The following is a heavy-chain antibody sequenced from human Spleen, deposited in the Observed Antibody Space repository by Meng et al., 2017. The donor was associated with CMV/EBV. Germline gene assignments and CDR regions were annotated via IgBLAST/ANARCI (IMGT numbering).Heavy chain of an antibody. Sequence: GESLKISCAASGFTFRNYGLTWVRQAPGKGLEWVGRSRNKANRYTTEYAASVKGRFTVSRDESKNSLYLQMNSLKTEDTAVYYCVRGYNSFDSWGQGTLVTVSS. CDR1: GFTFRNYG. V-gene: IGHV3-72*01. J-gene: IGHJ4*02. D-gene: IGHD1-1*01. CDR3: VRGYNSFDS. CDR2: SRNKANRYTT.